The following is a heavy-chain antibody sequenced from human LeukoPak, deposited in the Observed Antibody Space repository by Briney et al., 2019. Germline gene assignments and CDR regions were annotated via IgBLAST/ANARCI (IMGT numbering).Heavy chain of an antibody. J-gene: IGHJ4*02. Sequence: QSGGSLRLSCVASGFTFSNYWMHWVRQAPGRGLVWVSGISSHGSSTNHADSVKGRFTISRDNAKNTLHLQMNSLRAEDTAVYYCASGYGDLGAYWGQGTLVTVSS. CDR1: GFTFSNYW. CDR2: ISSHGSST. D-gene: IGHD4-17*01. CDR3: ASGYGDLGAY. V-gene: IGHV3-74*01.